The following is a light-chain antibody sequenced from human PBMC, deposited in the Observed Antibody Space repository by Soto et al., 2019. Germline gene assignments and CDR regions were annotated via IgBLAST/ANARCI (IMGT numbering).Light chain of an antibody. J-gene: IGKJ1*01. Sequence: DVQMTQSPSSVSASVGDRVTITCRASRGISSWLAWYQQKPGKAPKILIHAASSLQSGVSSRFSGSGYGTDFTLILSSQQPEDFATTYCLQANSFPWTFGQGTKVVLK. V-gene: IGKV1-12*01. CDR2: AAS. CDR3: LQANSFPWT. CDR1: RGISSW.